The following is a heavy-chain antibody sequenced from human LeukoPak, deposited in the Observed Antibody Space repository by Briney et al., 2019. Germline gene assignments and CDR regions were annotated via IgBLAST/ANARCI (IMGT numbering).Heavy chain of an antibody. CDR2: INAGNGNT. CDR1: GYTFTSYA. J-gene: IGHJ5*02. Sequence: GASVKVSCKASGYTFTSYAMHWVRQAPGQRLEWMGWINAGNGNTKYSQKFQGRVTMTRDTSISTAYMELRSLRSDDTAVYYCVRDGEGVAISVNYWFDPWGQGTLVTVSS. CDR3: VRDGEGVAISVNYWFDP. V-gene: IGHV1-3*01. D-gene: IGHD3-10*01.